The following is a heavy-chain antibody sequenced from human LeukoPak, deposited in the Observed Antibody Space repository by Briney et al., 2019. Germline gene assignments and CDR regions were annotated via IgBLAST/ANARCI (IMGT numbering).Heavy chain of an antibody. D-gene: IGHD4-11*01. CDR2: IYYSGST. V-gene: IGHV4-39*01. CDR1: GGSISSSSYY. CDR3: ATFMTTRLWGFDP. Sequence: SETLSLTCTVSGGSISSSSYYWGWNRQPPGKGLEWIGSIYYSGSTHYNPSLKSRVTISVDTSKNQFSLKLSSVTAADTAVYYCATFMTTRLWGFDPWGQGTLVTVSS. J-gene: IGHJ5*02.